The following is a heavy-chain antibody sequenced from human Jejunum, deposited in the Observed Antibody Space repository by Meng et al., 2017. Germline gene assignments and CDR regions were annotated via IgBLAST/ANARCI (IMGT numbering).Heavy chain of an antibody. J-gene: IGHJ4*02. Sequence: QVQVEGPGPGLVRPSGALYLTCAVSGGFSSIYWWSWLRQPPGKGLEWIGEMHQSGSSNYNPSLKSRLTMSVDESKNHFSLKLNSVTAADTAVYYCARGWKYAWFNWGQGTLVTVSS. CDR3: ARGWKYAWFN. CDR2: MHQSGSS. CDR1: GGFSSIYW. D-gene: IGHD1-7*01. V-gene: IGHV4-4*02.